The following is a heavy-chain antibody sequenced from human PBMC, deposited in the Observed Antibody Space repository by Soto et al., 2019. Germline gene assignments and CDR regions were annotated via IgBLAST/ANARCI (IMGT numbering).Heavy chain of an antibody. CDR2: VHYSGST. D-gene: IGHD3-10*01. CDR1: GESLNNYY. V-gene: IGHV4-59*01. J-gene: IGHJ4*02. Sequence: SETLSLTCTVSGESLNNYYWSWIRQPPGKGLEWIGFVHYSGSTGYNPSLKSRVTISVDTSKNQLSLKVTSLTTADTAIYFCARGRVPAVWGQGTLVTVSS. CDR3: ARGRVPAV.